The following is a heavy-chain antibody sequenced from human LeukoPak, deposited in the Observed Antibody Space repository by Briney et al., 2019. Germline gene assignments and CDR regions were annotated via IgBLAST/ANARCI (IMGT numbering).Heavy chain of an antibody. CDR1: GFTFSSYA. CDR3: ARNLVHLWNVFDF. CDR2: ISSNGGST. Sequence: GGSLRLSCAASGFTFSSYAMHWVRQAPGKGLEYVSAISSNGGSTYYANSVKGRFTVSRDNAKNSLCLQMSSLRAEDTAVYHCARNLVHLWNVFDFWGLGTMVTVSS. D-gene: IGHD5-18*01. V-gene: IGHV3-64*01. J-gene: IGHJ3*01.